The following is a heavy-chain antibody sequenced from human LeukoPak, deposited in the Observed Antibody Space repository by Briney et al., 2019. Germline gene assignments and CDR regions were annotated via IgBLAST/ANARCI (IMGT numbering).Heavy chain of an antibody. D-gene: IGHD3-3*01. CDR1: GYTFTGHY. Sequence: GASVKVSCKASGYTFTGHYIHWVRQAPGQGLEWMGWINPNGGGTNYAQKFRGRVTMTRDTSITTAYMELSRLRSDGTAVYYWAGGGATVFGVINDWGQGTLVTVSS. CDR2: INPNGGGT. CDR3: AGGGATVFGVIND. J-gene: IGHJ4*02. V-gene: IGHV1-2*02.